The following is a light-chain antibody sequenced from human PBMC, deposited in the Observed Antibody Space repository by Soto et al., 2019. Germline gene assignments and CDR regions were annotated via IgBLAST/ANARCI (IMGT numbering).Light chain of an antibody. CDR3: QQYTTYSLT. V-gene: IGKV1-5*01. Sequence: DIQMTPSPSTVSASVVDRVTITCRASQSITNRLAWYQQKPGKAPKVLIYDASNLESGVPSRFSGSGSGTGFTLTISSLQSDDFATYYCQQYTTYSLTFGQGTKGDIK. CDR1: QSITNR. J-gene: IGKJ1*01. CDR2: DAS.